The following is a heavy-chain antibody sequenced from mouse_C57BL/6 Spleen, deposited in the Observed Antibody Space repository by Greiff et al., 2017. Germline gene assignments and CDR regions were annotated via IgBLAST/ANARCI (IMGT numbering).Heavy chain of an antibody. J-gene: IGHJ4*01. V-gene: IGHV1-26*01. D-gene: IGHD1-2*01. CDR2: INPNNGGT. CDR3: ARGYTPYYYAMDY. CDR1: GYTFTDYY. Sequence: EVQLQQSGPELVKPGASVKISCKASGYTFTDYYMNWVKQSHGKSLEWIGDINPNNGGTSYNQKFKGKATLTVDKSSSTAYMELRSLTSEDSAVYYCARGYTPYYYAMDYWGQGTSVTVSS.